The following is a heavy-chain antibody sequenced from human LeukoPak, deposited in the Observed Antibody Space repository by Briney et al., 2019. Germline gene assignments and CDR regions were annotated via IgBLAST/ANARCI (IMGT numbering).Heavy chain of an antibody. V-gene: IGHV1-69*05. Sequence: SAKVSCKASGGTFSSYVFSWVRQAPGQGLEWLGGIIPISGTPNYAQKLQGRVTITTDESTSTAYMDLSGLRSGDTAMYYCAIQGVGAPGSFDIWGQGTVVTVSS. J-gene: IGHJ3*02. CDR2: IIPISGTP. D-gene: IGHD1-26*01. CDR1: GGTFSSYV. CDR3: AIQGVGAPGSFDI.